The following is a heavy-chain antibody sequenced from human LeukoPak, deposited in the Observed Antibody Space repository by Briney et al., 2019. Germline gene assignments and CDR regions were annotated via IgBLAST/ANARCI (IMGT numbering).Heavy chain of an antibody. CDR2: ITGGVGT. CDR3: ARGRSTTTIFDY. Sequence: PGGSLRLSCAASGFTVSGLFMSWVRQPPGKGLQFVSLITGGVGTQYADSVTGRFAISRDNFKNTLFLQMNSLRAEDTAVYYCARGRSTTTIFDYWGQGTLVTVSS. J-gene: IGHJ4*02. V-gene: IGHV3-53*01. D-gene: IGHD5-12*01. CDR1: GFTVSGLF.